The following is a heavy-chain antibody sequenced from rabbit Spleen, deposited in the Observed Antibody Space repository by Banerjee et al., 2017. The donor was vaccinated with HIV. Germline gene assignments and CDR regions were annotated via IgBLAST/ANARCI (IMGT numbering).Heavy chain of an antibody. V-gene: IGHV1S47*01. Sequence: QEHLVESGGGLVQPGGSLKLSCKASGFDFSVYGLSWVRQAPGKGLEWIGYIVPIFGVTYYANWVNGRFTISSHNAQNTLYLQLNSLTAADTATYFCVREAGYGGYGDYGYYFNLWGPGTLVTVS. CDR1: GFDFSVYG. D-gene: IGHD2-1*01. CDR2: IVPIFGVT. J-gene: IGHJ4*01. CDR3: VREAGYGGYGDYGYYFNL.